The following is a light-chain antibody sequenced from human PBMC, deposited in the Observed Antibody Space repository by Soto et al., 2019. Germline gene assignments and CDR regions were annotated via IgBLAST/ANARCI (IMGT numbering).Light chain of an antibody. CDR1: SSNIGSDT. CDR2: STN. J-gene: IGLJ3*02. V-gene: IGLV1-44*01. CDR3: AAWDGTLNGWV. Sequence: QSVLTQPPSASGTPGQRVTISCSGSSSNIGSDTVHWFQQVPGTAPKLLIYSTNQRPSGVPDRFSGSKSGTSASLAISGLQSAEEADYYCAAWDGTLNGWVFGGGTKLTVL.